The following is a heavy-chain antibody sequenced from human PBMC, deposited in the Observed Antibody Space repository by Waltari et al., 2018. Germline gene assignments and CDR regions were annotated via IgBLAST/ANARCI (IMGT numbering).Heavy chain of an antibody. CDR2: SSNDESRL. V-gene: IGHV3-74*03. D-gene: IGHD3-10*01. CDR3: VRLAQRTYRSPVPGRHYYYGMDV. Sequence: EEQLLESGGGLVQPGDSLRLSCAASGFRFSNYWMNWVRQAPGKGLVWVARSSNDESRLTYADSVKGRFTISRDNAKNTLYRQMKRLRAEDTAVYYCVRLAQRTYRSPVPGRHYYYGMDVWGQGTTVTVSS. CDR1: GFRFSNYW. J-gene: IGHJ6*02.